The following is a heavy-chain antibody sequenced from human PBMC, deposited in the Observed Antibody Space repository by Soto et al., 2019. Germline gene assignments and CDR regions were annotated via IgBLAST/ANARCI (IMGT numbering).Heavy chain of an antibody. CDR2: IYFDGITT. V-gene: IGHV3-74*01. J-gene: IGHJ4*02. Sequence: GGSLRLSCTASGFTFNTHWMHWVRQAPGKGLVWVSRIYFDGITTNYADSVKGRLTVSGDNTKNTVYLHVNTLRDEDTAVYYCARGGAMGVDYWGQGTLVTVSS. CDR3: ARGGAMGVDY. D-gene: IGHD1-26*01. CDR1: GFTFNTHW.